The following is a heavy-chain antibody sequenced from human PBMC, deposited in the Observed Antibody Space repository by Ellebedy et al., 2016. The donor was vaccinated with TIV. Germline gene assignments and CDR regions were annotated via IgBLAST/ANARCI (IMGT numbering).Heavy chain of an antibody. Sequence: GEPLKISCAASGFTFTDFPMTWVRQSPDKRLEWVSTVGSGDNTYYAASVKGRFTISRDDSMDTVYLQMNSLRVDDTATYYCAKDVFFGSHSDDYWGQGILVAVSS. CDR2: VGSGDNT. CDR1: GFTFTDFP. CDR3: AKDVFFGSHSDDY. J-gene: IGHJ4*02. D-gene: IGHD1-26*01. V-gene: IGHV3-23*01.